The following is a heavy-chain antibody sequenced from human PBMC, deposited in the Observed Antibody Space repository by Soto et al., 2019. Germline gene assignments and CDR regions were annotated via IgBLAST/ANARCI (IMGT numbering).Heavy chain of an antibody. CDR2: IYRSGST. D-gene: IGHD3-16*01. Sequence: QVQLQESGPGLVRPSETLSLTCTVSGASLTSGSYYWSWVRQPPGKGLEWIAYIYRSGSTNYNPSLKSTATISVDTSNNQFSLRLTSVTPADTAMYYCARWKYSYADLPGDWFDSWGQGTLVTVSS. CDR3: ARWKYSYADLPGDWFDS. CDR1: GASLTSGSYY. J-gene: IGHJ5*01. V-gene: IGHV4-61*01.